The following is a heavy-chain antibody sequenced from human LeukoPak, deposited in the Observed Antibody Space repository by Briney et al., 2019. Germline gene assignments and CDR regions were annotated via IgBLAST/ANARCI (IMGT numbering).Heavy chain of an antibody. CDR2: ISYDGSNK. CDR1: GFTFSSYG. Sequence: GGSLRLSCVASGFTFSSYGMHWVRQAPGKGLEWVAVISYDGSNKYYADSVKGRFTISRDNSKNTLYLQMNSLRAEDTAVYYCAKDHLYSIWHYFDYWGQGTLVTVSS. J-gene: IGHJ4*02. D-gene: IGHD3-3*02. CDR3: AKDHLYSIWHYFDY. V-gene: IGHV3-30*18.